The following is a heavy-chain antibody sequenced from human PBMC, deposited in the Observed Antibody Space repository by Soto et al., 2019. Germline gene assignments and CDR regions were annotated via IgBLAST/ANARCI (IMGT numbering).Heavy chain of an antibody. Sequence: QVELVQSGPEVKKPGASVKVSCKASGYSFSNSGFSWMRQAPGQGLEWMGWISTYNGNTNYAQKFQGRLSMTRDTSTTTAFMELTTLRADDTAVYYGARDEYNNGRNWLNPWGQGTLVTVTS. J-gene: IGHJ5*02. CDR1: GYSFSNSG. CDR3: ARDEYNNGRNWLNP. CDR2: ISTYNGNT. V-gene: IGHV1-18*01. D-gene: IGHD2-8*01.